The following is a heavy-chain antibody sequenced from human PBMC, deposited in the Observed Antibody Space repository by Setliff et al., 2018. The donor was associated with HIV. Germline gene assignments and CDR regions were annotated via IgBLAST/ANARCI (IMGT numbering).Heavy chain of an antibody. J-gene: IGHJ6*02. D-gene: IGHD1-26*01. V-gene: IGHV4-4*09. CDR3: ARRSIVGVTRGFYYYGLDV. CDR2: IYISGST. Sequence: SETLSLTCTVSGDSINKYYWSWIRQPPGKGLEWIGFIYISGSTMYNPSLKNRVTMSLDTSKTQVSLRLTSVTAADTAVYYCARRSIVGVTRGFYYYGLDVWGQGTTVTVSS. CDR1: GDSINKYY.